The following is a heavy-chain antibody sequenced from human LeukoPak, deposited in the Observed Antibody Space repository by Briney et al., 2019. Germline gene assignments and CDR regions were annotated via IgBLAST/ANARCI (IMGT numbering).Heavy chain of an antibody. Sequence: SETLSLTCTVSGGSISSYYWSWIPQPPGKGLEWIGYIYYSGSTNYNPSLKSRVTISVDTSKNQFSLKLSSVTAADTAVYYCARRGVDYDDPGQSSNGWYFDLWGRGTLVTVSS. D-gene: IGHD4-17*01. CDR2: IYYSGST. CDR3: ARRGVDYDDPGQSSNGWYFDL. CDR1: GGSISSYY. V-gene: IGHV4-59*08. J-gene: IGHJ2*01.